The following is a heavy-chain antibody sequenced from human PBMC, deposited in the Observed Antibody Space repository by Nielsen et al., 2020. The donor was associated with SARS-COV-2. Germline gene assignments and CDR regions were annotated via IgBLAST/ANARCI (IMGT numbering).Heavy chain of an antibody. CDR2: MNPNSGNT. D-gene: IGHD6-13*01. J-gene: IGHJ6*02. CDR3: ARRWSSSWYEVDYYYYGMDV. CDR1: GYTFTTYA. V-gene: IGHV1-8*01. Sequence: ASVKVSCKASGYTFTTYAINWVRQATGQGLEWMGWMNPNSGNTGYAQKFQGRVTMTRNTSISTAYMELSSLRSEDTAVYYCARRWSSSWYEVDYYYYGMDVWGQGTTVTVSS.